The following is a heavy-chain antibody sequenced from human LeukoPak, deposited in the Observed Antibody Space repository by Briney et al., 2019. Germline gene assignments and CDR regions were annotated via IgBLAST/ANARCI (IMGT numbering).Heavy chain of an antibody. CDR2: FDPEDGET. CDR3: ATHRTASDYYYYGMDV. CDR1: GYTLTELS. J-gene: IGHJ6*02. Sequence: ASVKVSCKVSGYTLTELSMHWVRQAPGKGLEWMGGFDPEDGETIYAQKFQGRVTMTEDTSTDTAYMELSSLRSEDTAVYYCATHRTASDYYYYGMDVWGQGTTVTVSS. V-gene: IGHV1-24*01. D-gene: IGHD4-17*01.